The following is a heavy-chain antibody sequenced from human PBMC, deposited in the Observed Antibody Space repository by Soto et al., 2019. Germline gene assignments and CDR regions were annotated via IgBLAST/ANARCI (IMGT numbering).Heavy chain of an antibody. J-gene: IGHJ4*02. D-gene: IGHD2-15*01. CDR2: IYYSGST. CDR3: ARDEEYCSGGSCYGGRVY. Sequence: QVQLQESGPGLVKPSETLSLTCTVSGGSVSSGSYYWSWIRQPPGKGLEWIGYIYYSGSTNYNPSLKSRVTISVDTSKNQFSLKLSSVTAADTAVYYCARDEEYCSGGSCYGGRVYWGQGTLVTVSS. V-gene: IGHV4-61*01. CDR1: GGSVSSGSYY.